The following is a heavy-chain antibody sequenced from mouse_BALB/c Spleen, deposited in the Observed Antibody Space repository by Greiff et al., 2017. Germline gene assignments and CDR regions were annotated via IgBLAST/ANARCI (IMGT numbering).Heavy chain of an antibody. V-gene: IGHV5-17*02. CDR1: GFTFSSFG. J-gene: IGHJ2*01. CDR2: ISSGSSTI. CDR3: ARSGGRPYYFDY. D-gene: IGHD3-1*01. Sequence: EVHLVESGGGLVQPGGSRKLSCAASGFTFSSFGMHWVRQAPEKGLEWVAYISSGSSTIYYADTVKGRFTISRDNPKNTLFLQMTSLRSEDTAMYYCARSGGRPYYFDYWGQGTTLTVSS.